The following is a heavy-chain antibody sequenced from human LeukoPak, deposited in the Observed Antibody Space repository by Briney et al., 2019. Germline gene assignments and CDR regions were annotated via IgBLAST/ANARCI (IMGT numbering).Heavy chain of an antibody. CDR2: ISGSGGST. V-gene: IGHV3-23*01. J-gene: IGHJ4*02. CDR3: AKPSAAGNGYFDY. D-gene: IGHD6-13*01. Sequence: GGSLRLSCAASGFTFSSYAMSWVRQAPGKGLEWVSAISGSGGSTYYADSVKGRFTISKDNSKNTLYLQMNSLRAEDTAVYYCAKPSAAGNGYFDYWGQGTLVTVSS. CDR1: GFTFSSYA.